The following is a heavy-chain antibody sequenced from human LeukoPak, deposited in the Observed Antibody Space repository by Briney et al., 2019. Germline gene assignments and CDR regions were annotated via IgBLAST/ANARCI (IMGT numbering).Heavy chain of an antibody. V-gene: IGHV3-30*02. Sequence: GGSLRLSCAASGFTFSCYGMHWVRQAPGKGLEWVAFIRYDGTNKYYADSVKGRFTISRDNSKNTLYLQMNSLRAEDTAVYYCAKGLGFYYYDSSGSDYWGQGTLVTVSS. CDR2: IRYDGTNK. CDR3: AKGLGFYYYDSSGSDY. D-gene: IGHD3-22*01. CDR1: GFTFSCYG. J-gene: IGHJ4*02.